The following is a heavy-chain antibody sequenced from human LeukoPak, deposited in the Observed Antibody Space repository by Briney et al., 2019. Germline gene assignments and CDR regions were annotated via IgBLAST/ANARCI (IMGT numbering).Heavy chain of an antibody. CDR3: ARQGYSSGWYVSYYYYYGMDV. CDR2: IYYSGST. Sequence: SETLSLTCTVSGGSISSYYWSWIRQPPGKGLEWIGDIYYSGSTNYNPSLKSRVTISVDTSKNQFSLRLSSVTAADTAVYYCARQGYSSGWYVSYYYYYGMDVWGQGTTVTVSS. CDR1: GGSISSYY. D-gene: IGHD6-19*01. V-gene: IGHV4-59*01. J-gene: IGHJ6*02.